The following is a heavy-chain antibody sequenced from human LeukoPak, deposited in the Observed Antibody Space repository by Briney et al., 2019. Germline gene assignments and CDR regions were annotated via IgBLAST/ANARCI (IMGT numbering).Heavy chain of an antibody. CDR3: AKGGASVTRYLDY. D-gene: IGHD4-17*01. Sequence: GGSLRLSCAASGFTFSSYGMRWVGQAPGKGVEWVSAITGGGDTTYYADSVKGGVTISRDKGKDSLYIEMDSGRPEDTAVYYCAKGGASVTRYLDYWGQGTLVTVSS. CDR2: ITGGGDTT. J-gene: IGHJ4*02. CDR1: GFTFSSYG. V-gene: IGHV3-23*01.